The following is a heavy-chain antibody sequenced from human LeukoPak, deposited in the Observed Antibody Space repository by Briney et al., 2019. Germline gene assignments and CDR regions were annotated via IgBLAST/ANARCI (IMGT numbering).Heavy chain of an antibody. Sequence: PSETLSLTCAVYGGSFSGYYWSWIRQPPGKGLEWIGEINHSGSTNYNPSLKSRVTISADTSKNQFSLKLSSVTAADTAVYYCASCRDGYYYYYMDVWGKGTTVTVSS. J-gene: IGHJ6*03. CDR2: INHSGST. V-gene: IGHV4-34*01. CDR3: ASCRDGYYYYYMDV. CDR1: GGSFSGYY. D-gene: IGHD5-24*01.